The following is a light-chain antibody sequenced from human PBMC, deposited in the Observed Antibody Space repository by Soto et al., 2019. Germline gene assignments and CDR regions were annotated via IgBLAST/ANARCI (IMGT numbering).Light chain of an antibody. CDR1: QSIGSW. V-gene: IGKV1-5*03. CDR2: KAS. J-gene: IGKJ1*01. Sequence: DIQMTQSPSTLSASVGDRVTITCRASQSIGSWLAWYQKKPGKAPNLLIYKASSLQSGVTSRFSGSGSGTEFTLTISSLQPDDFATYYCKRYNGYSATFGQGTKVEIK. CDR3: KRYNGYSAT.